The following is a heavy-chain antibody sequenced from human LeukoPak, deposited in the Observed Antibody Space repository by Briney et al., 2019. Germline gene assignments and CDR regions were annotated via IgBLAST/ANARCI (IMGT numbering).Heavy chain of an antibody. D-gene: IGHD1-26*01. Sequence: PSQTLSLTCTVSGGSISSGCYYWSWLRQPAGKGPEWIGRIYTSGSTNSNPTLKSRVTRSIATSQNHFTLTPRSVTAPDTAVYCYARVGAYSGSSFDYWGQGTLATVS. CDR3: ARVGAYSGSSFDY. CDR1: GGSISSGCYY. J-gene: IGHJ4*02. CDR2: IYTSGST. V-gene: IGHV4-61*02.